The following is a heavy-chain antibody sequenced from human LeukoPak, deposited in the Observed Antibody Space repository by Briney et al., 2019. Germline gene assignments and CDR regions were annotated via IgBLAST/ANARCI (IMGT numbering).Heavy chain of an antibody. CDR2: ISSSSSTI. V-gene: IGHV3-48*02. CDR3: ARAPYYYDSSGLDY. D-gene: IGHD3-22*01. J-gene: IGHJ4*02. CDR1: GGSISSSN. Sequence: ETLSLTCTVSGGSISSSNAYWGWIRQPPGKGLEWVSYISSSSSTIYYADSVKGRFTISRDNAKNSLYLQMNSLRDEDTAVYYCARAPYYYDSSGLDYWGQGTLVTVSS.